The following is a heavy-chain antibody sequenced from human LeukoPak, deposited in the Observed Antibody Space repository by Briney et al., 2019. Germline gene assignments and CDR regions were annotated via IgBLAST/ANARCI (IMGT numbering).Heavy chain of an antibody. V-gene: IGHV3-74*01. D-gene: IGHD3-3*01. J-gene: IGHJ4*02. CDR1: GFTFSTSW. Sequence: GGSLRLSCAASGFTFSTSWMHWVRRVPGKGLAWVSRINSDGRSTDYADSVKGRFTISRDNTKNTLYLQMNSLRVEDTAMYYCAHTVWSGNYFDYWGQGTLVTVSS. CDR2: INSDGRST. CDR3: AHTVWSGNYFDY.